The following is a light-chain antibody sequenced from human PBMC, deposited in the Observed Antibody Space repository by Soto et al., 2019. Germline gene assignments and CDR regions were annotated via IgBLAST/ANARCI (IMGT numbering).Light chain of an antibody. V-gene: IGKV1-5*03. CDR2: KAS. CDR1: QSISSW. Sequence: DIQMTQSPSTLSASVGDRVTITCRASQSISSWLDWYQQKPGKDPKLLIYKASSLESVVPSRFSGSGYGTEFTLTISSLQPDDFAPYYCQQYNSYPITFGGGTKVEIK. CDR3: QQYNSYPIT. J-gene: IGKJ4*01.